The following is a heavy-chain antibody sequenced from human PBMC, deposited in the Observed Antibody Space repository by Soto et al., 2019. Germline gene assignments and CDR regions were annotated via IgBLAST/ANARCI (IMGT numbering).Heavy chain of an antibody. CDR3: ARCYPRSMFSTALTTTYWFDS. J-gene: IGHJ5*01. CDR1: GGSFSGHY. Sequence: QVQLQQWGAGLLKPSETLSLTCAVYGGSFSGHYWSWIRQYPGKGLRWIAEINHRGSTNYNPSHKSRVTMSVDTSKNQFSLRLGSVTAADTALYYCARCYPRSMFSTALTTTYWFDSWGQGGLVTVSS. V-gene: IGHV4-34*01. CDR2: INHRGST. D-gene: IGHD2-21*02.